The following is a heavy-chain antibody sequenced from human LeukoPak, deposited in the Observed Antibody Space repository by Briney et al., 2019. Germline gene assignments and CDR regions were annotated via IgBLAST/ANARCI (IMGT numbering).Heavy chain of an antibody. D-gene: IGHD3-10*02. CDR1: GFTFSSYW. V-gene: IGHV3-7*01. CDR2: IKQDESEK. CDR3: AELGITMIGGV. J-gene: IGHJ6*04. Sequence: PGGSLRLSCAVSGFTFSSYWMSWVRQAPGKGLEWVAIIKQDESEKYYVDSVKGRFTISRDNAKNSLFLQMNSLRAEDTVMYYCAELGITMIGGVWGKGTTVTISS.